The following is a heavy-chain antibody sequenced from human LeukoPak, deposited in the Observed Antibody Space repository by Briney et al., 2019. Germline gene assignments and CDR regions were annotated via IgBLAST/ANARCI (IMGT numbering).Heavy chain of an antibody. D-gene: IGHD6-13*01. V-gene: IGHV1-18*01. CDR1: GYTFTSYG. J-gene: IGHJ6*03. Sequence: ASVKVSCKASGYTFTSYGISWVRQAPGQGLEWMGWISAYNGNTDYAQKPQGRVTMTTDTSTSTAYMELRSLRSDDTAVYYCAREVSSSWSYYYYYYMDVWGKGTTVTVSS. CDR2: ISAYNGNT. CDR3: AREVSSSWSYYYYYYMDV.